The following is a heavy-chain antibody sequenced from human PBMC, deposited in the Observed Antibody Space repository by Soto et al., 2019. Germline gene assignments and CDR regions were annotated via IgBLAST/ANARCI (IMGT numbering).Heavy chain of an antibody. V-gene: IGHV4-30-2*01. D-gene: IGHD5-12*01. Sequence: TSETLSLTCAVSGGSISSGGYSWSWIRQPPGKGLEWIGYIYHSGSTYYNPSLKSRVTISVDRSKNQFSLKLSSVTAADTAVYYCARAIEMATILFWFDPWGQGTLVTVS. CDR3: ARAIEMATILFWFDP. J-gene: IGHJ5*02. CDR2: IYHSGST. CDR1: GGSISSGGYS.